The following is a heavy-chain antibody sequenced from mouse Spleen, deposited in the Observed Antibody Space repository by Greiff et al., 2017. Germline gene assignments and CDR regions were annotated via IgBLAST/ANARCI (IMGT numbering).Heavy chain of an antibody. D-gene: IGHD5-1*01. CDR1: GFTFSDYY. V-gene: IGHV5-4*02. J-gene: IGHJ1*01. Sequence: EVQLVESGGGLVKPGGSLKLSCAASGFTFSDYYMYWVRQTPEKRLEWVATISDGGSYTYYPDSVKGRFTISRDNAKNNLYLQMSSLKSEDTAMYYCAREGLAEYSSYWYFDVWGAGTTVTVSS. CDR3: AREGLAEYSSYWYFDV. CDR2: ISDGGSYT.